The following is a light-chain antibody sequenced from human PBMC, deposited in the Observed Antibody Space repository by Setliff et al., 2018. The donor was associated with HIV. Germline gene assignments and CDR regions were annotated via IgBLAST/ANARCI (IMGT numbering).Light chain of an antibody. CDR3: SSHTNSGYL. J-gene: IGLJ1*01. CDR1: SSDVGDFKY. V-gene: IGLV2-14*03. Sequence: QSVLTQPASVSGSPGQSISISCSATSSDVGDFKYVSWYQQHPGKAPKLIIYDVSDRPSGVSNRFSGSKSGNTDSLTISGLLAEDEADYHCSSHTNSGYLFGAGTKVTVL. CDR2: DVS.